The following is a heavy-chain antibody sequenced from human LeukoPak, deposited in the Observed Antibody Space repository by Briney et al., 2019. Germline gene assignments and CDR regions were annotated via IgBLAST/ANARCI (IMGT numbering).Heavy chain of an antibody. CDR1: GFTFSSYG. J-gene: IGHJ6*02. CDR2: IWYDGSNK. D-gene: IGHD2-2*01. Sequence: GGSLRLSCAASGFTFSSYGMHWVRQAPGKGLEWVAVIWYDGSNKYYADSVKGRFNISRDNSKNTLYLQINSLRAEETAVYYCARAQLVVPAAINYYGMDVWGQGATVTVSS. V-gene: IGHV3-33*01. CDR3: ARAQLVVPAAINYYGMDV.